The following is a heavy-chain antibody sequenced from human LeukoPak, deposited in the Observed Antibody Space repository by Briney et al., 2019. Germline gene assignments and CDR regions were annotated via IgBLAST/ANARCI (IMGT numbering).Heavy chain of an antibody. V-gene: IGHV1-69*06. CDR2: IIPIFGTA. CDR1: GGTFSSYA. CDR3: ARGASYGRGKDYYYYYMDV. Sequence: ASVKVPCKASGGTFSSYAISWVRQAPGQGLEWMGGIIPIFGTANYAQKFQGRVTITADKSTSTAYMELSSLRSEDTAVYYCARGASYGRGKDYYYYYMDVWGKGTTVTVSS. D-gene: IGHD5-18*01. J-gene: IGHJ6*03.